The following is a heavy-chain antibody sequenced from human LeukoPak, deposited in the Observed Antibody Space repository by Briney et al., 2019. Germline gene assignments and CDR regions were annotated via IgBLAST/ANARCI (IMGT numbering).Heavy chain of an antibody. J-gene: IGHJ6*03. CDR3: ARGGYGHNMDV. D-gene: IGHD3-10*01. V-gene: IGHV3-74*01. CDR1: GFMFSNYY. CDR2: IKNAGIDT. Sequence: PAGSLRLSCVGSGFMFSNYYMYWVRQAPGKGLGWVSRIKNAGIDTIYAGSVKGRFTVASDNAKNSVYLQMSSLRAEDTAVYYCARGGYGHNMDVWGEGTTVTVSS.